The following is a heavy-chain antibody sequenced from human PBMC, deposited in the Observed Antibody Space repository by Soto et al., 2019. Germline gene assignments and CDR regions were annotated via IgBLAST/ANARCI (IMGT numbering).Heavy chain of an antibody. V-gene: IGHV4-31*03. CDR3: ARSGSRWWEKHVATLYYFDY. J-gene: IGHJ4*02. Sequence: SETLSLTCTVSGGSISSGGYYWSWIRQHPGKGLEWIGYIYYSGSTYYNPSLKSRVTISVDTSKNRFSLKLSSVTAADTAVYYCARSGSRWWEKHVATLYYFDYWGQGTLVTVSS. CDR2: IYYSGST. CDR1: GGSISSGGYY. D-gene: IGHD1-26*01.